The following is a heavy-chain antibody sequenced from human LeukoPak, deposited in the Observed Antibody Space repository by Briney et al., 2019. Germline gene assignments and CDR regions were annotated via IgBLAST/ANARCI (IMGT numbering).Heavy chain of an antibody. CDR2: ISSSSSTI. Sequence: GGSLRLSCAASGFPFSSFSMNRVRQAPGKGLEWVSYISSSSSTIYYADSVKGRFTVSRDHAKNSLYLQMNRLREDDTAVYYCARDLISGHYTFDYWGQGTLVTVSS. V-gene: IGHV3-48*02. CDR1: GFPFSSFS. CDR3: ARDLISGHYTFDY. D-gene: IGHD1-26*01. J-gene: IGHJ4*02.